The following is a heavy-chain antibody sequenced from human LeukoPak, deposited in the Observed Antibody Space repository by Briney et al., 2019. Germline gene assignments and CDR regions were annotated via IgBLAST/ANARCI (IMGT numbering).Heavy chain of an antibody. CDR3: ARVDGYSSGWYPGGGYYYYMDV. Sequence: GASVKVSCKASGYTFTSYGISWVRQAPGQGLEWMGWISAYNGNTNYAQKLQGRVTMTTDTSTSPAYMELRSLRSDDTAVYYCARVDGYSSGWYPGGGYYYYMDVWGKGTTVTVSS. CDR2: ISAYNGNT. CDR1: GYTFTSYG. J-gene: IGHJ6*03. D-gene: IGHD6-19*01. V-gene: IGHV1-18*01.